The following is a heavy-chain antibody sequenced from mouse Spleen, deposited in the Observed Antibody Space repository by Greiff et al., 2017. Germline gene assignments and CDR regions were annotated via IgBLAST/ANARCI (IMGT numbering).Heavy chain of an antibody. CDR1: GYTFTDYN. CDR2: INPNNGGT. D-gene: IGHD2-4*01. Sequence: EVQLQQSGPELVKPGASVKMSCKASGYTFTDYNMHWVKQSHGKSLEWIGYINPNNGGTSYNQKFKGKATLTVNKSSSTAYMELRSLTSEDSAVYYCASPGLRRGFAYWGQGTLVTVSA. V-gene: IGHV1-22*01. CDR3: ASPGLRRGFAY. J-gene: IGHJ3*01.